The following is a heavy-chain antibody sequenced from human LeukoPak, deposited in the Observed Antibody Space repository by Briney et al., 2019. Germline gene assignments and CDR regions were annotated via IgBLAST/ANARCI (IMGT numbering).Heavy chain of an antibody. CDR3: ARDQEHCSGTSCYPYWYVS. Sequence: PSETLSLTCAVYGGSFSGYYWSWIRQPPGKGPEWIGKINHSGSTNYNPSLKSRVTISVDTSKNQFSLKLSSVTAADTAVYFCARDQEHCSGTSCYPYWYVSWGQGTLVTVSS. CDR1: GGSFSGYY. J-gene: IGHJ5*01. D-gene: IGHD2-2*01. CDR2: INHSGST. V-gene: IGHV4-34*01.